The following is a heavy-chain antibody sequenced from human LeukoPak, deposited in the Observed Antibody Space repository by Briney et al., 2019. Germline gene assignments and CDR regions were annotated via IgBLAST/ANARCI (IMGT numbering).Heavy chain of an antibody. D-gene: IGHD6-6*01. Sequence: GESLKISCKGSGYSFTSYWIGWVRQMPGKGLEWMGIIYPGDSDTRYSPSFQGQVTISADKSIGTAYLQWSSLKASDTAMYYCARHTRYSSSSRVFEYWGQGTLVTVSS. CDR2: IYPGDSDT. J-gene: IGHJ4*02. V-gene: IGHV5-51*01. CDR3: ARHTRYSSSSRVFEY. CDR1: GYSFTSYW.